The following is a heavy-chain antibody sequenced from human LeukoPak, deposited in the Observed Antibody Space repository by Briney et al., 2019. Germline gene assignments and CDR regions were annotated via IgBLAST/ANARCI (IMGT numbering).Heavy chain of an antibody. CDR3: ARVCRDTAMVIYYYYYYMGV. Sequence: SETLSLTCTVSGGSISSSSYYWGWIRQPPGKGLEWIGSIYYSGSTYYSPSLKSRVTISVDTSKNQFSLKLSSVTAADTAVYYCARVCRDTAMVIYYYYYYMGVWGKGTTVTVSS. CDR2: IYYSGST. D-gene: IGHD5-18*01. J-gene: IGHJ6*03. CDR1: GGSISSSSYY. V-gene: IGHV4-39*07.